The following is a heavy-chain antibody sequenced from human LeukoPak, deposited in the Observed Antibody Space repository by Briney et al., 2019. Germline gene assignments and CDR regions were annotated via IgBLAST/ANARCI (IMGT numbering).Heavy chain of an antibody. V-gene: IGHV4-4*07. D-gene: IGHD3-3*01. Sequence: PSETLSLTCTVSGGSISSYYWSWIRQPAGKGLEWIGRIYTSGSTNYNPSLKSRVTMSVDTSKNQFSLKLSSVTAADTAVYYCASGDFSSGYYSYYGMDVWGQGTTVTVSS. CDR2: IYTSGST. J-gene: IGHJ6*02. CDR3: ASGDFSSGYYSYYGMDV. CDR1: GGSISSYY.